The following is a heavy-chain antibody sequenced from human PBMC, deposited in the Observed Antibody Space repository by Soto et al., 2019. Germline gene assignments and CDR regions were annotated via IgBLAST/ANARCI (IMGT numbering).Heavy chain of an antibody. Sequence: GGSLRLSCAASGFTFNNYAMSWVRQAPGKGLEWVSTITGSGVYTNYADSVKGRFTISRDNSKNTLFLQMDGLRAEDTAVYHCAKLSVIFRGGYYFDYCGQGPLVTAPS. CDR3: AKLSVIFRGGYYFDY. CDR1: GFTFNNYA. V-gene: IGHV3-23*01. D-gene: IGHD3-10*01. J-gene: IGHJ4*02. CDR2: ITGSGVYT.